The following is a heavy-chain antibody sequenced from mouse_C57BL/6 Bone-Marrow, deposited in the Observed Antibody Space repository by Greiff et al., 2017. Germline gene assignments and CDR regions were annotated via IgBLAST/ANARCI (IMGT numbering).Heavy chain of an antibody. V-gene: IGHV1-69*01. D-gene: IGHD3-3*01. Sequence: QVQLQQPGAELVMPGASVKLSCKASGYTFTSYWMHWVKQRPGQGLEWIGEIDPSDSYTNYNQKFKGKSTLTVDKSSSTAYMQLSSLTSEDSAVYYCARGRARLAYWGQGTLVTVSA. CDR3: ARGRARLAY. CDR1: GYTFTSYW. CDR2: IDPSDSYT. J-gene: IGHJ3*01.